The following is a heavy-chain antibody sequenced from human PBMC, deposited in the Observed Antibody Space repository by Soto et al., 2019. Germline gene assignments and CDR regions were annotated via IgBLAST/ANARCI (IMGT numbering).Heavy chain of an antibody. V-gene: IGHV3-30-3*01. Sequence: PGGSLRLSCAASGFTFSSYAMHWVRQAPGKGLEWVAVISYDGSNKYYADSVKGRFTISRDNSKNTLYLQMNSLRAEDTAVYYCAKLGDYEGYYYGMDVWGQGTTVTVS. CDR3: AKLGDYEGYYYGMDV. J-gene: IGHJ6*02. D-gene: IGHD4-17*01. CDR2: ISYDGSNK. CDR1: GFTFSSYA.